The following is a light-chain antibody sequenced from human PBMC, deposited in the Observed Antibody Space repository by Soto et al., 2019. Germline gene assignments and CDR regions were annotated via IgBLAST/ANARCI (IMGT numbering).Light chain of an antibody. V-gene: IGLV1-40*01. Sequence: QSVLTQPPSVSGAPGQRVTISCTGSSSNIGAGYDVHWYHQLPGTAPKLLIYVNNNRPSGVPDRFSGSKSGTSASLAITGLQAEDEADYYCQSYDSSLSGVVFGGGTKLTVL. CDR2: VNN. CDR3: QSYDSSLSGVV. J-gene: IGLJ2*01. CDR1: SSNIGAGYD.